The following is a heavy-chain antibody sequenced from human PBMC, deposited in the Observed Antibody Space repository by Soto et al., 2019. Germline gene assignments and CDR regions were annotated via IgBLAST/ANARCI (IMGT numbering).Heavy chain of an antibody. D-gene: IGHD3-16*02. CDR3: AKGGVSRLGELSLWFPGTWFDP. J-gene: IGHJ5*02. CDR2: ISGSGGST. Sequence: GGSLRLSCAASGFTFSSYAMSWVRQAPGKGLEWVSAISGSGGSTYYADSVKGRFTISRDNSKNTLYLQMNSLRAEDTAVYYCAKGGVSRLGELSLWFPGTWFDPWGQGPLVTLSS. CDR1: GFTFSSYA. V-gene: IGHV3-23*01.